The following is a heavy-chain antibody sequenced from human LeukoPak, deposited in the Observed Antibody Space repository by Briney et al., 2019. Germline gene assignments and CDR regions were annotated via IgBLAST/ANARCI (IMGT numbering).Heavy chain of an antibody. V-gene: IGHV1-2*02. J-gene: IGHJ4*02. Sequence: ASVKVSCKASGYTFTDYYIHWVRQAPGQGLEWMGWINANSGGTNYAQKFQGRVTMTRDTSISTAYMELSRLRSDDTAVYYCAAYSSGWYLGYWGQGTLVTVSS. CDR2: INANSGGT. CDR3: AAYSSGWYLGY. D-gene: IGHD6-19*01. CDR1: GYTFTDYY.